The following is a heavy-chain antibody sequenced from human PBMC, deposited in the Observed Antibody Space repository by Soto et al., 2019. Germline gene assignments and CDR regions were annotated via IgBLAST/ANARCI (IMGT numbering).Heavy chain of an antibody. Sequence: GPGPGPTSETLSLTCTVSGASINSAAYYWSWIRQRPGEGLEWIGFISCSGNTYHSPSLKSRLVLSVDTSKNQFSLELDFVTAADTAVYHCARGPSPFWSSYRFAYFDSWGHGIPVTVSS. D-gene: IGHD3-3*01. J-gene: IGHJ4*01. CDR1: GASINSAAYY. CDR2: ISCSGNT. CDR3: ARGPSPFWSSYRFAYFDS. V-gene: IGHV4-31*03.